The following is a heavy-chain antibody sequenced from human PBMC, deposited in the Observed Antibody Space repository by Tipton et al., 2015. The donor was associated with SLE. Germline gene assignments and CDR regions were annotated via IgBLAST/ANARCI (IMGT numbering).Heavy chain of an antibody. CDR3: ARGAPRYFDY. CDR2: IYYSGST. J-gene: IGHJ4*02. CDR1: GGSISSHY. Sequence: TLSLTCTVSGGSISSHYWSWIRQPPGKGLEWIGYIYYSGSTNYNPSLKSRVTISVDTSKNQFSLKLSSVTAADTAVYYCARGAPRYFDYWGQGTLVTVSS. D-gene: IGHD3-16*01. V-gene: IGHV4-59*11.